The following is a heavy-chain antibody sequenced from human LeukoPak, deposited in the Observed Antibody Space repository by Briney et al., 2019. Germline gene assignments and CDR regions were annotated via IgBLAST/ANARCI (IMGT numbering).Heavy chain of an antibody. Sequence: GGSLRLSCEASGFTFSSYWMSWVRQAPGKGPMWVSRICPDGTGISYADSVKARFTTSRDNAKNTVYLQMNSLREEDTAVYYCVRDFRSADYWGQGTLVTVSS. CDR3: VRDFRSADY. CDR2: ICPDGTGI. CDR1: GFTFSSYW. J-gene: IGHJ4*02. V-gene: IGHV3-74*01.